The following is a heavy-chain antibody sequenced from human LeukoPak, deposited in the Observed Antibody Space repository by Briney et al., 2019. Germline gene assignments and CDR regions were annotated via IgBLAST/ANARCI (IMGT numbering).Heavy chain of an antibody. CDR1: GGSISSSSYY. CDR2: IYYSGST. J-gene: IGHJ5*01. D-gene: IGHD4-23*01. Sequence: KSSETLSLTCTVSGGSISSSSYYWVWIRQPPGKGLEWIGSIYYSGSTYYNPSLKSRVTISVDMSKNQFSLKLSSVTAADTAVYYCARVQTTVVTLSWFDPWGQGTLVTVSS. CDR3: ARVQTTVVTLSWFDP. V-gene: IGHV4-39*01.